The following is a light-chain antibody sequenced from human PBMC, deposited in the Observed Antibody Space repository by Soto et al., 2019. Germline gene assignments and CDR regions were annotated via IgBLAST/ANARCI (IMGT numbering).Light chain of an antibody. CDR2: RNN. Sequence: QSVLTQPPSASGTPGQRVTISCSGSSSNIGSNYVYWYQQLPGTAPKLLIYRNNQRPSGVPDRFSASKSGTSASLAINGLRSEDEADYYCAAGDDSLSGYVFGTGTKVTVL. CDR1: SSNIGSNY. J-gene: IGLJ1*01. CDR3: AAGDDSLSGYV. V-gene: IGLV1-47*01.